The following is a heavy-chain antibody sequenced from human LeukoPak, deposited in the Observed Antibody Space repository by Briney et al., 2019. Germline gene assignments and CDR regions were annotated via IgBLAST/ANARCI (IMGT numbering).Heavy chain of an antibody. CDR3: AKDRGRYYDSNGYYWGYYFDS. CDR2: IYPGDSDT. Sequence: GESLKISCKGSGYSFTSYWIGWVRQMPGKGLEWMGIIYPGDSDTRYSPSFQGQVTISADKSISTAYLQWSSLRAEDTAVYYCAKDRGRYYDSNGYYWGYYFDSWGQGILVTVST. D-gene: IGHD3-22*01. CDR1: GYSFTSYW. V-gene: IGHV5-51*01. J-gene: IGHJ4*02.